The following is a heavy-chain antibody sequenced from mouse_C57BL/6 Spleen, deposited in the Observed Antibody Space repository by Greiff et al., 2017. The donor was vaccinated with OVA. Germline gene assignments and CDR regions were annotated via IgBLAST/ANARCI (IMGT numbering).Heavy chain of an antibody. CDR1: GYTFTSYW. CDR2: IYPSDRDT. CDR3: ARRGYDYGSSHFDY. D-gene: IGHD1-1*01. J-gene: IGHJ2*01. V-gene: IGHV1-61*01. Sequence: QVQLQQPGAELVRPGSSVKLSCKASGYTFTSYWMDWVKQRPGQGLEWIGNIYPSDRDTHYNHKFKDKATLTVDKSSSTAYMQLISLTSDDSAVYYWARRGYDYGSSHFDYWGQGTTRTVSS.